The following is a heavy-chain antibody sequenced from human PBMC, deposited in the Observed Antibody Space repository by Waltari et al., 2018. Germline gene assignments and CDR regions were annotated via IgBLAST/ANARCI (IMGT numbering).Heavy chain of an antibody. CDR3: ARGVVVPADNWFDP. V-gene: IGHV4-30-4*08. CDR1: GGAISSGAYF. CDR2: IYYSGST. D-gene: IGHD2-2*01. Sequence: QVQLQESGPGLVKPSQTLSPTCTVSGGAISSGAYFWSWIRQPPGKGLEWIGYIYYSGSTYYNPSLKSRVTISVDTSKNQFSLKLSSVTAADTAVYYCARGVVVPADNWFDPWGQGTLVTVSS. J-gene: IGHJ5*02.